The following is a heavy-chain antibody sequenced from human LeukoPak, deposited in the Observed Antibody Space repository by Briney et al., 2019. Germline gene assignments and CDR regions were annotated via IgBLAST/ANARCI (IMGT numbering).Heavy chain of an antibody. D-gene: IGHD6-6*01. CDR1: GYTFTSYC. V-gene: IGHV1-46*01. J-gene: IGHJ5*01. CDR2: IKPSGGST. CDR3: ARGVYSSSSVNWFDS. Sequence: ASVKVSCKASGYTFTSYCMHWVRQAPGQGLEWMGIIKPSGGSTTYAQKFQGRVTMTRDTSTSTVYMELSSLRSEDTAVYYCARGVYSSSSVNWFDSWGQGTLVTVSS.